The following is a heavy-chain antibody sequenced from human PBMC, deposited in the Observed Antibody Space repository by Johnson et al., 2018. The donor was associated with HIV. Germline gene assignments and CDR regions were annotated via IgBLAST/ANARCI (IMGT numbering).Heavy chain of an antibody. CDR3: ARERSGSYYVDAFDI. V-gene: IGHV3-30*02. CDR1: GFTFSRYG. CDR2: IGYDGSNK. J-gene: IGHJ3*02. D-gene: IGHD1-26*01. Sequence: QVPLVESGGGLVQPGGSLRLSCAASGFTFSRYGMHWVRQAPGKGLEWVAVIGYDGSNKYYADSVKGRFTISRDNSKNTLYLQMGSLRAEDMAVYYCARERSGSYYVDAFDIWGQGTMVTVSS.